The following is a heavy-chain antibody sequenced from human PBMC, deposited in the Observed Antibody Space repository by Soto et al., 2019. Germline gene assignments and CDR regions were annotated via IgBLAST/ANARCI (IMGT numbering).Heavy chain of an antibody. CDR1: GFSFSNYA. CDR3: AKDPNGDFVGAFDI. CDR2: ISASGGST. Sequence: GGSLRLSCAASGFSFSNYAMSWVRQAPGTGLEWVSGISASGGSTYYRESVKGRFTISRDNSKNNLILQITSMRAEDTALYYCAKDPNGDFVGAFDIWGRGTMVTVSS. J-gene: IGHJ3*02. V-gene: IGHV3-23*01. D-gene: IGHD4-17*01.